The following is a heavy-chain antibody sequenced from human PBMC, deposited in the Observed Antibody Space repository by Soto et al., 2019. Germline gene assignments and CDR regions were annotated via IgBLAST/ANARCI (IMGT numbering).Heavy chain of an antibody. CDR2: IIPILGIA. Sequence: QVPLVQSGAEVKKPGSSVKVSCKASGGTFSSYTISWVRQAPGQGLEWMGRIIPILGIANYAQKFQGRVTITADKSTSTAYMELSSLRSEDTAVYYCASRWGVPYGDFDYWGQGTLVTVSS. D-gene: IGHD4-17*01. CDR3: ASRWGVPYGDFDY. V-gene: IGHV1-69*02. J-gene: IGHJ4*02. CDR1: GGTFSSYT.